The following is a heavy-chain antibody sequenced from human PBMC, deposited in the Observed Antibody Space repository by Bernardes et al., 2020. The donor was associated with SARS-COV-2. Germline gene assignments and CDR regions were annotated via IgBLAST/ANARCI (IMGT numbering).Heavy chain of an antibody. CDR2: ISGTGTTK. Sequence: GGSRRRSVAASGFTVGMSAMGWVLPTPAKGLQWVSAISGTGTTKDYADSVRGRFAISRDNSNSTLYLQMHSLRLDDTAIYYCAKLPSIQLWAGNNWFDPWGQGTPVTVSS. J-gene: IGHJ5*02. CDR3: AKLPSIQLWAGNNWFDP. D-gene: IGHD3-16*01. CDR1: GFTVGMSA. V-gene: IGHV3-23*01.